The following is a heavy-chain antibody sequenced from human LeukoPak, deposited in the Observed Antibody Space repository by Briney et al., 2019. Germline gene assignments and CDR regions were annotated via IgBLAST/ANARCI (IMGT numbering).Heavy chain of an antibody. CDR2: IKHDGSEK. V-gene: IGHV3-7*01. J-gene: IGHJ4*02. CDR1: GFTLSGYW. D-gene: IGHD5-12*01. Sequence: PGGSLRLSCAASGFTLSGYWVSWVRQAPGKGLEWVTNIKHDGSEKYYVASVKGRFTISKDNAKNSLFLQMNSLRTEDTAMYYYVKDRGGYVRNKNFDYWGQGTLVTVSS. CDR3: VKDRGGYVRNKNFDY.